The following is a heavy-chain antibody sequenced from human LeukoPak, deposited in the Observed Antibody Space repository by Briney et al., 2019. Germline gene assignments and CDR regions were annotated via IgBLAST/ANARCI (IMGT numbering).Heavy chain of an antibody. V-gene: IGHV4-34*01. J-gene: IGHJ4*02. CDR1: GGSFSGYY. CDR3: ARVIAVRRFFDY. Sequence: SETLSLTCAVYGGSFSGYYWSWIRQPPGKGLEWIGGINHSGSTNYNPSLKSRVTISVDTSKNQFSLKLSSVTAADTAVYYCARVIAVRRFFDYWGQGTLVTVSS. D-gene: IGHD6-19*01. CDR2: INHSGST.